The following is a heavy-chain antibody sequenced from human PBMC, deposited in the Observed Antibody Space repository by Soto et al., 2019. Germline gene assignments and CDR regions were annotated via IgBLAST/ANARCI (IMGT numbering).Heavy chain of an antibody. V-gene: IGHV1-8*01. CDR2: VSPENRNA. Sequence: GASVKVSCKTSGYTFTEYDINWVRQAPGQGLEYMGWVSPENRNAGYAPQFRGRVSMTADTSINTLYLQMNSLKTEDTAVYYCTTDRLTLDWLLDYFDYWGQGTLVTVSS. D-gene: IGHD3-9*01. CDR3: TTDRLTLDWLLDYFDY. J-gene: IGHJ4*02. CDR1: GYTFTEYD.